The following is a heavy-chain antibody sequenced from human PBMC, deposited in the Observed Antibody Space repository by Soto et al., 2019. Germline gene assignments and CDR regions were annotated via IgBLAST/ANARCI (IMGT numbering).Heavy chain of an antibody. CDR2: IVGSGGRT. CDR1: GFTFSSYA. V-gene: IGHV3-23*01. J-gene: IGHJ3*02. Sequence: PGGSLRLSCVASGFTFSSYAMSWVRQAPGKGLEWVSSIVGSGGRTYYADSVQGRFTISRDNSKNTLYLQMNSLGAEDTAIFYCARGVKYDFDIWGQGTMVTVSS. CDR3: ARGVKYDFDI.